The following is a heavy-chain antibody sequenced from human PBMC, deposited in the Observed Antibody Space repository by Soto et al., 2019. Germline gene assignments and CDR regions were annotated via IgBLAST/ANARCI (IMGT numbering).Heavy chain of an antibody. CDR2: IGGSGTRT. J-gene: IGHJ4*02. Sequence: PVGSLILSCAASEFTFSDYYMSWVRQAPGKGLEWVSSIGGSGTRTYYADSVKGRFTISRDNSKNTLYLQMNSLRAGDTAVYYCAKGAYDSSGSSTDDWGQGTLVTVSS. D-gene: IGHD3-22*01. CDR3: AKGAYDSSGSSTDD. CDR1: EFTFSDYY. V-gene: IGHV3-23*01.